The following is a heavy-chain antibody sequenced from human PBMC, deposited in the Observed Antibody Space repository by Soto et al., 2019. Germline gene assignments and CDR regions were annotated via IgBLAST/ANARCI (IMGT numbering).Heavy chain of an antibody. CDR3: ASLLWFGELAKGPFGY. CDR2: ISSSSSYI. D-gene: IGHD3-10*01. J-gene: IGHJ4*02. Sequence: GGSLRLSCAASGFTFSSCSMSWVRQTPGKGLEWVSSISSSSSYIYYADSVKGRFTISRDNAKNSLYLQMNSLRAEDTAVYYCASLLWFGELAKGPFGYWGQGTLVTVSS. V-gene: IGHV3-21*01. CDR1: GFTFSSCS.